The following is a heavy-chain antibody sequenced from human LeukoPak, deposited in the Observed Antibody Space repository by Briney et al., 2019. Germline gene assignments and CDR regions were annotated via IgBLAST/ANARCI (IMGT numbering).Heavy chain of an antibody. CDR1: GFTFSTYS. CDR2: LGGSGIST. J-gene: IGHJ1*01. V-gene: IGHV3-23*01. CDR3: AKERGGYFQH. Sequence: GGSLRLSCAASGFTFSTYSMSWVRQGPGKGLEWVSTLGGSGISTYYADSVKGRFTISRDNSKNTVFLQMNSLRAEDTAIYYWAKERGGYFQHWGQGTLATVSS. D-gene: IGHD3-10*01.